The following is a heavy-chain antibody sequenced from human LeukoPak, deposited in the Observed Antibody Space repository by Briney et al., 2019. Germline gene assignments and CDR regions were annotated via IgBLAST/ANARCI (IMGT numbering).Heavy chain of an antibody. CDR2: MYYTGST. D-gene: IGHD2-15*01. CDR3: ARLRKTEEDH. Sequence: KTSETLSITCAVSGGSVSTGSYYWGWIRQPPGKGLEWIGSMYYTGSTYYNSSLKSRVTIAVDTSKNQFSLKLSSVTAADTAVYYCARLRKTEEDHWGQGTLVTVSS. J-gene: IGHJ4*02. CDR1: GGSVSTGSYY. V-gene: IGHV4-39*01.